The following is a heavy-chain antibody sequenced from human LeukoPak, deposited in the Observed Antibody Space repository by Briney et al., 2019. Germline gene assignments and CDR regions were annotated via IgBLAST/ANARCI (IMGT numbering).Heavy chain of an antibody. J-gene: IGHJ5*02. CDR3: ARGGPYCSGGGCYSRTSNWFDP. Sequence: TLSLTCTVSGGSISSGSYYWSWIRQPAGKGLEWIGHIYTSGSTNYNPSLKSRVTISVDTSKNQFSLKLSSVTATDTAVYYCARGGPYCSGGGCYSRTSNWFDPWGQGTLVTVSS. CDR2: IYTSGST. CDR1: GGSISSGSYY. V-gene: IGHV4-61*09. D-gene: IGHD2-15*01.